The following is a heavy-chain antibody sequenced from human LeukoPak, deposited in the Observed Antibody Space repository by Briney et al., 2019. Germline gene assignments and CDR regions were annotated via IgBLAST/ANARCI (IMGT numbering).Heavy chain of an antibody. V-gene: IGHV4-59*08. CDR3: ARHWHQGAAGTEYYGMDV. CDR2: IYYSGST. D-gene: IGHD6-13*01. Sequence: SETLSLTCTVSGGSISSYYWSWIRQPPGKGLEWIGYIYYSGSTNYNPSLKSRVTISVDTSKNQFSLKLSSVTAADTAVYYCARHWHQGAAGTEYYGMDVWGQGTTVTVSS. CDR1: GGSISSYY. J-gene: IGHJ6*02.